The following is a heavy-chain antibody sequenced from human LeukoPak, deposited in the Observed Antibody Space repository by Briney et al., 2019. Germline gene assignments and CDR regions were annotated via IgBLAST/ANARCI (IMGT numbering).Heavy chain of an antibody. CDR3: ARDRSTMVRGENFAFDI. V-gene: IGHV1-2*02. Sequence: GASVKVSCKASGYTFSDYYMHWVRQAPGRALEWMGWINPNSGGINYAQRFQGSVTMTRDTSLSTAYMELSRLRSDDTAVYYCARDRSTMVRGENFAFDIWGQGTMVTVSS. J-gene: IGHJ3*02. D-gene: IGHD3-10*01. CDR2: INPNSGGI. CDR1: GYTFSDYY.